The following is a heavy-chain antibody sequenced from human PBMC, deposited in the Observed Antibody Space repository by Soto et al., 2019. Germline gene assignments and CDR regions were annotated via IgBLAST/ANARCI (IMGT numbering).Heavy chain of an antibody. V-gene: IGHV1-2*02. D-gene: IGHD1-1*01. Sequence: GASVKASCKASGYTFSDYYIHWVRQAPGQGLEWMGWINPNSGGTKYAPKFQGGVTMTRDTSITTAYMELSRLRSGDTAVYYCAREPATAKPEGVDFWGQGTLVTVSS. CDR1: GYTFSDYY. CDR2: INPNSGGT. J-gene: IGHJ4*02. CDR3: AREPATAKPEGVDF.